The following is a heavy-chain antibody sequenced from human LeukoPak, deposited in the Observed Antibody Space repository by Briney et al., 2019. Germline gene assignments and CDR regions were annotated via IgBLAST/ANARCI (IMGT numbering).Heavy chain of an antibody. J-gene: IGHJ4*02. CDR1: GFTVSSNF. D-gene: IGHD6-6*01. CDR3: ARDPQKGAARPEYFDY. V-gene: IGHV3-48*04. CDR2: ISCDSGSTI. Sequence: GGSERLSCAASGFTVSSNFMSWVRQAPGKGLEWVSYISCDSGSTIYYADSVKGRFTISRDNAKHSLYLQMNSLTAEDTAVYYCARDPQKGAARPEYFDYWGQGTLVTVSS.